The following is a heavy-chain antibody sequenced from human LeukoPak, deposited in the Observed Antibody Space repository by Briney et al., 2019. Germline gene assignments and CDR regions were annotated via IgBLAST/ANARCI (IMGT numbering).Heavy chain of an antibody. CDR1: GYRFSTSG. V-gene: IGHV3-13*01. CDR2: IASTGET. CDR3: VRGGEIGLDY. J-gene: IGHJ4*02. Sequence: PGGSLRLSCAASGYRFSTSGMHWVRQASGRGLEWVSSIASTGETYYAPSVKGRFTISRENAKNSLYLQMNSLRGGDTAIYHCVRGGEIGLDYWGQGALIIVSS. D-gene: IGHD3-16*01.